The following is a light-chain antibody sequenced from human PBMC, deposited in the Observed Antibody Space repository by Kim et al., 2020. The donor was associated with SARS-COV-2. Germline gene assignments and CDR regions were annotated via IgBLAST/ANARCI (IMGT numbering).Light chain of an antibody. Sequence: DIQMTQSPSSLSASVGDRVTITCRTSQNINSHLNWYHQKPGRAPKLLIYAASTLQGGVPSRFSGSGSETDFTLTISSLQPAFFSTSGSQLTYNSPQTFGPETKLDTK. V-gene: IGKV1-39*01. CDR2: AAS. J-gene: IGKJ3*01. CDR3: QLTYNSPQT. CDR1: QNINSH.